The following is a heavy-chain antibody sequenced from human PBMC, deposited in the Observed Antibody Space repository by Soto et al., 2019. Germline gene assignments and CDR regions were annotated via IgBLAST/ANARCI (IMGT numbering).Heavy chain of an antibody. J-gene: IGHJ6*02. CDR3: ARVPKGSSGFFLVYYGMDV. CDR1: AGSFSGYY. Sequence: SETLSLTWAVYAGSFSGYYWSWIRQPPGKGLEWIGEINHSGTTNYNPSLKRRVTISVDTSKNQFSLKLSSVTAADTAVYYCARVPKGSSGFFLVYYGMDVWGQGTTVTVS. V-gene: IGHV4-34*01. D-gene: IGHD3-10*01. CDR2: INHSGTT.